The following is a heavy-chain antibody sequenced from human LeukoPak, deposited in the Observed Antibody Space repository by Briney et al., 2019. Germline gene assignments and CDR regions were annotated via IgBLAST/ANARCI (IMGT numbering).Heavy chain of an antibody. D-gene: IGHD3-10*01. CDR3: AKKLFSGMGYYFDS. J-gene: IGHJ4*02. V-gene: IGHV3-7*01. CDR1: GFTFSSYW. Sequence: GGSLRLSCAASGFTFSSYWMSWVRQAPGKGLEWVANIKQDGSEKYYVDSVKGRFTISRDNAKNSLYLQMNSLRAEDTAVYYCAKKLFSGMGYYFDSWGQGAQVTVSS. CDR2: IKQDGSEK.